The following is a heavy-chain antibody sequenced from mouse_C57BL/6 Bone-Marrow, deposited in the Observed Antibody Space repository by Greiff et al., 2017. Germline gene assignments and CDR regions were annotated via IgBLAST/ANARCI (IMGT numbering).Heavy chain of an antibody. CDR3: ARGCDGNYVPYAMDY. J-gene: IGHJ4*01. V-gene: IGHV1-26*01. CDR1: GYTFTDYY. Sequence: EVQLQQSGPGLVKPGASVKISCKASGYTFTDYYMNWVKQSPGKSLEWIGDSNPNNGGTSYNQKFKGKATLTVDKSSSTAYMELRSLTSDDSAFYYCARGCDGNYVPYAMDYWGQGTSVTVSS. D-gene: IGHD2-1*01. CDR2: SNPNNGGT.